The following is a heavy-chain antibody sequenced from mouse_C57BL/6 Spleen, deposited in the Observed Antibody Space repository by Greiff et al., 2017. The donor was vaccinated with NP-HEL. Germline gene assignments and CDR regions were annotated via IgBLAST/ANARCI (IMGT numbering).Heavy chain of an antibody. D-gene: IGHD1-1*01. Sequence: EVKLMESGGGLVKPGGSLKLSCAASGFTFSDYGMHWVRQAPEKGLEWVAYISSGSSTIYYADTVKGRFTISRDNAKNTLFLQMTSLRSEDTAMYYCARPRYGSSPHWYFDVWGTGTTVTVSS. J-gene: IGHJ1*03. CDR3: ARPRYGSSPHWYFDV. CDR2: ISSGSSTI. CDR1: GFTFSDYG. V-gene: IGHV5-17*01.